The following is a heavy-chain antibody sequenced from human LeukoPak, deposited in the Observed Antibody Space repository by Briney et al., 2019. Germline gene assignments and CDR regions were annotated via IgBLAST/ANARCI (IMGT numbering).Heavy chain of an antibody. J-gene: IGHJ4*02. CDR1: GGSISSYY. Sequence: PSDTLSLTYTVYGGSISSYYWSWIRQPPGKGLEWIGFIYYSGSTNYNPSLKSRVTISVDTSKNQFSLKLSSVTAADTAVYYCARVGRGYYDSSGYYPYYFDYWGQGTLVTVSS. CDR2: IYYSGST. D-gene: IGHD3-22*01. CDR3: ARVGRGYYDSSGYYPYYFDY. V-gene: IGHV4-59*08.